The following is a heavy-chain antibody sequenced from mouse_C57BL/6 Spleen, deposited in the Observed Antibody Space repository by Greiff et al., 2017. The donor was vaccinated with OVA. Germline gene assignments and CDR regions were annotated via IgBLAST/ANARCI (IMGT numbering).Heavy chain of an antibody. CDR3: ASGNDGYFDV. J-gene: IGHJ1*03. CDR2: IDPETGGT. V-gene: IGHV1-15*01. D-gene: IGHD2-2*01. Sequence: QVQLQQSGAELVRPGASVTLSCKASGYTFTDYEMHWVKQTPVHGLEWIGAIDPETGGTAYNQKFKGKATMYGDKSSSTAYMELRSLTSEDSAVSYCASGNDGYFDVWGTGTTVTVSS. CDR1: GYTFTDYE.